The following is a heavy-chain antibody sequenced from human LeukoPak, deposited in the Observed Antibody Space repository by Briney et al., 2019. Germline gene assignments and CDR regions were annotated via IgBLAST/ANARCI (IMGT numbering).Heavy chain of an antibody. J-gene: IGHJ4*02. V-gene: IGHV1-2*02. D-gene: IGHD3-3*01. CDR1: GYTFTGYY. Sequence: GASVKVSCKASGYTFTGYYMHWVRQAPGQGLEWMGWINPNSGGTNYAQKIQGRVTITRDTSISTAYMELSRLRSDDTAVYYCARDLTIFGVAQYYFDYWGQGTLVTVSS. CDR2: INPNSGGT. CDR3: ARDLTIFGVAQYYFDY.